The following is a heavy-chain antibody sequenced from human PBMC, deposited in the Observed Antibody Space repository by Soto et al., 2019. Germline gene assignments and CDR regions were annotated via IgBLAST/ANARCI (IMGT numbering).Heavy chain of an antibody. J-gene: IGHJ5*02. D-gene: IGHD3-10*01. CDR3: ASGSGNYPKYNCFDP. CDR1: GFAVSDYA. Sequence: PGGSLRLSCAASGFAVSDYAMTWVRQPPGKGLEWVSTISTSDGDTYYADSVKGRFTISRDNSRNTLYLQMSSLRAEDTAVYYCASGSGNYPKYNCFDPWAQGTLVTVSS. CDR2: ISTSDGDT. V-gene: IGHV3-23*01.